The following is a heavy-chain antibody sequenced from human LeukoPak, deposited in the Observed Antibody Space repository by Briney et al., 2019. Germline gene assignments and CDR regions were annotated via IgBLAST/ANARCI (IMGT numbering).Heavy chain of an antibody. CDR2: INPSGGST. D-gene: IGHD3-22*01. CDR3: ARVEGYDSSGYYYGY. V-gene: IGHV1-46*01. J-gene: IGHJ4*02. CDR1: GYTFTTYY. Sequence: GASVKVPCKASGYTFTTYYMHWVRQAPGQGLEWMGIINPSGGSTSYAQKFQGRVTMTRDTSTSTVYMELSSLRSEDTAVYYCARVEGYDSSGYYYGYWGQGTLVTVSS.